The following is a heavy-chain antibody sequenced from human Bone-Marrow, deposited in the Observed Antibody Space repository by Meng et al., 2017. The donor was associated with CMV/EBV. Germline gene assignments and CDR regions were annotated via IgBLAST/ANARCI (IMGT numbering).Heavy chain of an antibody. CDR2: ISGFNADT. V-gene: IGHV1-18*01. CDR3: ASKTLGYCSVTRCDAFDI. D-gene: IGHD2-2*01. J-gene: IGHJ3*02. CDR1: GYTFTNYG. Sequence: ASVKVSCKASGYTFTNYGVSWVRQAPGQGFEWLGWISGFNADTNFAQKFRGRVTVTIDTSTNTAYMELRSLRSDDTAVYYCASKTLGYCSVTRCDAFDIWGQGTMVTVSS.